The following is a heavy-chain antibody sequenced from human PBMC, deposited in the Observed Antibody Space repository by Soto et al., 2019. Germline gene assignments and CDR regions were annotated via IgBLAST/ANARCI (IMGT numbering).Heavy chain of an antibody. J-gene: IGHJ6*02. CDR1: GFTFSSYW. D-gene: IGHD4-17*01. Sequence: GGSLRLSCAASGFTFSSYWMSWVRQAPGKGLEWVAVISYDGSNKYYADSVKGRFTISRDNSKNTLYLQMNSLRAEDTAVYYWARVWTTVRLSSSDYYYGMAVWGQGTTVTVSS. CDR3: ARVWTTVRLSSSDYYYGMAV. CDR2: ISYDGSNK. V-gene: IGHV3-30-3*01.